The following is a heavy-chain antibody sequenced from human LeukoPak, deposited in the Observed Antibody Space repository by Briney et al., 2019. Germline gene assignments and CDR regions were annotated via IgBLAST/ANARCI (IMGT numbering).Heavy chain of an antibody. Sequence: GGSLRLSCAASGFTVSSNYMSWVRQAPGKGLEWVSVIHSGGNTFYADSVKGRFTISRDNSKNTPYLQMNSLRAEDTAVYYCARGDIVVVPTAVGSWDYWGQGTLVTVSS. CDR3: ARGDIVVVPTAVGSWDY. D-gene: IGHD2-2*01. J-gene: IGHJ4*02. CDR1: GFTVSSNY. V-gene: IGHV3-53*01. CDR2: IHSGGNT.